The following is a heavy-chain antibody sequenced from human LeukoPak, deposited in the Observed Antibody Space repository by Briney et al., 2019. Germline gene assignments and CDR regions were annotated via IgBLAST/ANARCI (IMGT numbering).Heavy chain of an antibody. V-gene: IGHV3-11*01. CDR3: AKPLGSSWYYFDY. Sequence: GSLRLSCAASEFTFSDYYMSWIRQAPGKGLEWVSYISSAGTTIYYADSVKGRFTISRDNFKNTLYLQMNSLRAEDTAEYYCAKPLGSSWYYFDYWGQGTLVTVSS. D-gene: IGHD6-13*01. J-gene: IGHJ4*02. CDR1: EFTFSDYY. CDR2: ISSAGTTI.